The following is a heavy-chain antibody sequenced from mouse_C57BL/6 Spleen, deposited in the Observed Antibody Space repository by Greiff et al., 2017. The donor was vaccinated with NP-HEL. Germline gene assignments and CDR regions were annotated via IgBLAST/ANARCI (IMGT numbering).Heavy chain of an antibody. CDR3: AKGDGSSPFAY. D-gene: IGHD1-1*01. CDR1: GFTFSSYG. Sequence: EVKVVESGGDLVKPGGSLKLSCAASGFTFSSYGMSWVRQTPDKRLEWVATISSGGSYTYYPDSVKGRFTISRDNAKNTLYLQMSSLKSEDTAMYYCAKGDGSSPFAYWGQGTLVTVSA. V-gene: IGHV5-6*01. CDR2: ISSGGSYT. J-gene: IGHJ3*01.